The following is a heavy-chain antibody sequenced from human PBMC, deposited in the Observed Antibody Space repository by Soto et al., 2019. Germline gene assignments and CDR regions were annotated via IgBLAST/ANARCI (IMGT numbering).Heavy chain of an antibody. CDR1: GGTFSRHA. Sequence: QVQLVQSGAEVRKPGSSVKVSCKASGGTFSRHAISWVRQAPGQGLKWMGGIIPIFGTANYAQKFQGRVTITADESTSTAYMELSSLRSEDTAVYYCARAPETDCSGGSCYHYYYYGMDVWGQGTTVTVSS. J-gene: IGHJ6*02. V-gene: IGHV1-69*01. CDR2: IIPIFGTA. CDR3: ARAPETDCSGGSCYHYYYYGMDV. D-gene: IGHD2-15*01.